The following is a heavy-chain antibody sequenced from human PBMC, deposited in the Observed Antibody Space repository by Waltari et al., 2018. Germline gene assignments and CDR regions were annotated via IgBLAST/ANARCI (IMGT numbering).Heavy chain of an antibody. V-gene: IGHV4-38-2*01. D-gene: IGHD3-22*01. CDR2: IYHSGST. CDR1: GYSISSGYY. CDR3: ARGGYDSSGYYFA. J-gene: IGHJ5*02. Sequence: QVQLQESGPGLVKPSETLSLTCAVSGYSISSGYYLGWIRQPPGKGLEWIGSIYHSGSTYYNPSLKSRVTISVDTSKNQFSLKLSSVTAADTAVYYCARGGYDSSGYYFAWGQGTLVTVSS.